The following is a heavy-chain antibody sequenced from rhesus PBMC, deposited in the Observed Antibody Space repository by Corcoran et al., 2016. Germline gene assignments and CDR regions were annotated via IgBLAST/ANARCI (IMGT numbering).Heavy chain of an antibody. D-gene: IGHD6-37*01. CDR1: GYSISSGYG. V-gene: IGHV4-127*01. CDR2: IGGSSGST. CDR3: ARDGVAGGPPFDY. Sequence: QVQLQESGPGLVKPSETLSLTCAVSGYSISSGYGWSWIRQPPGKGLEWIGYIGGSSGSTNYNPSLKSRVTISKDTSKNQFSLKRSSVTAADTAVYYCARDGVAGGPPFDYWGQGVLVTVSS. J-gene: IGHJ4*01.